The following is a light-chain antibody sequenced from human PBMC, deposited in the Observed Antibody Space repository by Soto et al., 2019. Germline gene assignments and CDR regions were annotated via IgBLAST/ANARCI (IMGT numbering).Light chain of an antibody. CDR2: GAS. J-gene: IGKJ5*01. CDR1: QSVSSSY. Sequence: EIVLTQSPGTLSLSPGERPTLSCRASQSVSSSYLAWYQQKPGQAPRLIIYGASSRANGIPDRFSGSGSGTDFTLTISSLEPEDSAIYYCQQRNIWHPVTFGQGTRLEIK. CDR3: QQRNIWHPVT. V-gene: IGKV3D-20*02.